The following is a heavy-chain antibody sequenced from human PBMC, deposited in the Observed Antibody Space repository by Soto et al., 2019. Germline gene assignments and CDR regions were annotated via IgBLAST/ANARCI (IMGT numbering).Heavy chain of an antibody. D-gene: IGHD6-19*01. CDR3: ARDGWSGWYVGWFDP. V-gene: IGHV4-31*03. Sequence: PSETLSLTCTVSGGSISSGGYYWSWIRQHPGKGLEWIGYIYYSGSTYYNPSLKSRVTISVDTSKNQFSLKLSSVTAADTAVYYCARDGWSGWYVGWFDPWGQGTLVTVSS. J-gene: IGHJ5*02. CDR1: GGSISSGGYY. CDR2: IYYSGST.